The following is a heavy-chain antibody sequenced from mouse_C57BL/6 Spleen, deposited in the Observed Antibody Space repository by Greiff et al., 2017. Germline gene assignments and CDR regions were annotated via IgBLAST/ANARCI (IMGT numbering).Heavy chain of an antibody. V-gene: IGHV1-50*01. CDR1: GYTFTSYW. D-gene: IGHD4-1*01. Sequence: VKVVESGAELVKPGASVKLSCKASGYTFTSYWMQWVKQRPGQGLEWIGEIDPSDSYTNYNQKFKGKATLTVDTSSSTAYMQLSSLTSEDSAVYYCARFGNYAMDYWGQGTSVTVSS. CDR2: IDPSDSYT. J-gene: IGHJ4*01. CDR3: ARFGNYAMDY.